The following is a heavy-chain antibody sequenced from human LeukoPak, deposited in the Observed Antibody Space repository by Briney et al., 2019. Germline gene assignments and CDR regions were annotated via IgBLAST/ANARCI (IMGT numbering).Heavy chain of an antibody. Sequence: PGGSLRLSCAASGFTFSSYSMNWFRQAPGKGLEWVSYISFSVNTKYYGDSVKGRFTISRDNAKNSLYLHMDSLRAEDTAVYYCARGAYSSGWAYFDHWGQGTLVTVSS. CDR3: ARGAYSSGWAYFDH. D-gene: IGHD6-19*01. CDR1: GFTFSSYS. CDR2: ISFSVNTK. V-gene: IGHV3-48*04. J-gene: IGHJ4*02.